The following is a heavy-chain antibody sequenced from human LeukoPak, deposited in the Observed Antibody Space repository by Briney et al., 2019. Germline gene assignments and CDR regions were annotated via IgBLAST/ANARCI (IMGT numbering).Heavy chain of an antibody. V-gene: IGHV3-66*02. J-gene: IGHJ3*02. CDR2: IYSGGST. CDR1: GLTVSSNY. CDR3: ARAHGRYCSSTSCRTDDAFDI. Sequence: GGSLRLSCAAYGLTVSSNYMSWVRQATGWGLEWVSVIYSGGSTYYADSVKGRFTISRDNSKNTLYLQMNSLRAEDTAVYYCARAHGRYCSSTSCRTDDAFDIWGQGTMVTVSS. D-gene: IGHD2-2*01.